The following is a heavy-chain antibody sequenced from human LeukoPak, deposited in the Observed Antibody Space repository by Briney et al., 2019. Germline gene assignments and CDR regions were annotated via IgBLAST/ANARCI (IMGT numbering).Heavy chain of an antibody. CDR1: GFTFSSYA. Sequence: PGGSLRLSCSASGFTFSSYAMHWVRQAPGKGLEYVSAISSNGGSTYYADSVKGRFTISRDNSKNTLYLQMSSLRAEDTAVYYCVEGGGSGSYYFDYWGQGTLVTVSS. D-gene: IGHD3-10*01. J-gene: IGHJ4*02. CDR3: VEGGGSGSYYFDY. V-gene: IGHV3-64D*06. CDR2: ISSNGGST.